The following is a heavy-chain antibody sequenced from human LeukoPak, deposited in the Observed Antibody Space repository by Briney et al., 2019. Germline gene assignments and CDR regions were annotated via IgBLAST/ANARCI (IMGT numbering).Heavy chain of an antibody. Sequence: SETLSLTCTVSGGSISSYYWSWIRQPPGKGLQWIGYIYYSGSTNYNPSLNSRVTISIDTSKNQFSLKLSSVTAADTAVYYCARVSRGDSVASDYWGQGTLVTVSS. J-gene: IGHJ4*02. CDR2: IYYSGST. CDR1: GGSISSYY. D-gene: IGHD5-12*01. CDR3: ARVSRGDSVASDY. V-gene: IGHV4-59*01.